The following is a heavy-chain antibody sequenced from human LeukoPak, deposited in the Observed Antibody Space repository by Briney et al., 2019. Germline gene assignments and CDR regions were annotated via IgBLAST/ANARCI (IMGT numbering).Heavy chain of an antibody. D-gene: IGHD2-15*01. CDR2: ISDSGST. J-gene: IGHJ5*02. Sequence: GSLRLSCAASGFTFSSYAMSWVRQAPGKGLEWIGYISDSGSTNYNPSLQSRVTISVDTSKNQFSLKLSSVTASDTAVYYCARRRVGDLTVGSDTWFDPWGQGALVTVSS. V-gene: IGHV4-59*08. CDR1: GFTFSSYA. CDR3: ARRRVGDLTVGSDTWFDP.